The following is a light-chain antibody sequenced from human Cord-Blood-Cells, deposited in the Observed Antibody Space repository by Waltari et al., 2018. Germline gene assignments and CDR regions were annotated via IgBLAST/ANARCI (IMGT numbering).Light chain of an antibody. V-gene: IGLV2-14*01. CDR2: DVS. Sequence: QSALTQPASVSGSPGQSITISCTGTSSDVGGYNSVSWYQQHPGKAPKLMIYDVSKRPSGVSNRFSGSKSGKTASLTISGLQAEDEADYYCSSYTSSSTWVFGGGTKLTVL. J-gene: IGLJ3*02. CDR1: SSDVGGYNS. CDR3: SSYTSSSTWV.